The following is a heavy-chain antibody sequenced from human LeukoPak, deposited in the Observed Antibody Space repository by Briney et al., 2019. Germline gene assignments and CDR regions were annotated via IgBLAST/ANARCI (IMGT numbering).Heavy chain of an antibody. J-gene: IGHJ6*02. Sequence: ASVKVSCKASGYTFTCYYMHWVRQAPGQGLEWMGWINPNSGGTNYAQKFQGRVTMTRDTSISTAYMELSRLRSDDTAVYYCHLGVVPAAIRRLGGMDVWGQGTTVTVSS. CDR3: HLGVVPAAIRRLGGMDV. V-gene: IGHV1-2*02. CDR2: INPNSGGT. CDR1: GYTFTCYY. D-gene: IGHD2-2*02.